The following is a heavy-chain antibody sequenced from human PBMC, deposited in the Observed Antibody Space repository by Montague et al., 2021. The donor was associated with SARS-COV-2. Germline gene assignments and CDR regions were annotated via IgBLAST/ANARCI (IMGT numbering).Heavy chain of an antibody. Sequence: ESLSLTYTVSGDSISSSSYYWGWIRQPPGKGLEWIGSINNRGNTYNNPSLRSRVSISVDTSKNQFSLNVRSVTAADTGLFYCVRVTHPRSAWPYYMDVWGKGTTVTV. CDR3: VRVTHPRSAWPYYMDV. CDR2: INNRGNT. CDR1: GDSISSSSYY. V-gene: IGHV4-39*01. J-gene: IGHJ6*03. D-gene: IGHD4-11*01.